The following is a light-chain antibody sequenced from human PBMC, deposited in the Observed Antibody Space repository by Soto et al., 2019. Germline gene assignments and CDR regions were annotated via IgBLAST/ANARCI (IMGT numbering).Light chain of an antibody. CDR3: QQYYSSPRT. J-gene: IGKJ2*01. CDR1: QSVLYSSNNQNY. Sequence: DIVLTQSADSLAVSLGERATINCKSSQSVLYSSNNQNYLAWYQQKPGQPPKLLIYWASTRASGVPDRFSGSWSGTDFTLTISSLQAEDVAVYYCQQYYSSPRTFGQGTKLEIK. V-gene: IGKV4-1*01. CDR2: WAS.